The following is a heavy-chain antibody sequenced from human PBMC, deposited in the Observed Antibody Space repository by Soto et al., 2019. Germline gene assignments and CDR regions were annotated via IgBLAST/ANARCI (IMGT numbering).Heavy chain of an antibody. V-gene: IGHV3-21*01. CDR2: ISSSSIYI. Sequence: PGGSLRLSCAASGFTFSSYSMNWVRQAPGKGLEWVSSISSSSIYIYYADSVKGRFTISRDNAKNSLYLQMNSLRAEDTAVYYCARDPYSSSSSCFDYWGQGTLVTVSS. CDR3: ARDPYSSSSSCFDY. D-gene: IGHD6-6*01. CDR1: GFTFSSYS. J-gene: IGHJ4*02.